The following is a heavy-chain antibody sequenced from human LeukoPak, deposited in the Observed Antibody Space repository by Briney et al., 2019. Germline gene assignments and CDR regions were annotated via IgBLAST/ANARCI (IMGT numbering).Heavy chain of an antibody. J-gene: IGHJ4*02. V-gene: IGHV3-21*01. CDR2: ISGSSSYI. D-gene: IGHD6-19*01. Sequence: ETLSLTCTVSGDSISSSSYYWGWVRQAPGTGLEWVSSISGSSSYIYYADSVKGRFTISRDNSKLYLQMNSLRAEDTAVYYCAKKGYSNGWRDSYYFDCWGQGTLVTVSS. CDR1: GDSISSSSYY. CDR3: AKKGYSNGWRDSYYFDC.